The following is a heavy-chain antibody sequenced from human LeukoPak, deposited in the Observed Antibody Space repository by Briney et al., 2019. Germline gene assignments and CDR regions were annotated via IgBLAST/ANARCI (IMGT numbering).Heavy chain of an antibody. V-gene: IGHV1-18*01. J-gene: IGHJ4*02. CDR1: GYSFTSFG. D-gene: IGHD4-17*01. Sequence: ASVKVSCKSSGYSFTSFGISWVRQAPDQGLEWMAWISAYNGKTNYAQKFQGRVTLTTDTPTNTAYMELTGLRPDDTAVYYCVRDPATVTIGSCFDSWGQGTLVTVSS. CDR3: VRDPATVTIGSCFDS. CDR2: ISAYNGKT.